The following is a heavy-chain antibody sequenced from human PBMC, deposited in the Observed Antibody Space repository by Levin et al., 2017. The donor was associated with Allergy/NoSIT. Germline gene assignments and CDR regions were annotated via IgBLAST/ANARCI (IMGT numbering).Heavy chain of an antibody. Sequence: ASVKVSCKASGYTFTGYYMHWVRQAPGQGLEWMGWINPNSGGTNYAQKFQGRVTMTRDTSISTAYMELSRLRSDDTAVYYCARDGVVPAAMWQVNWFDPWGQGTLVTVSS. J-gene: IGHJ5*02. CDR2: INPNSGGT. CDR1: GYTFTGYY. CDR3: ARDGVVPAAMWQVNWFDP. D-gene: IGHD2-2*01. V-gene: IGHV1-2*02.